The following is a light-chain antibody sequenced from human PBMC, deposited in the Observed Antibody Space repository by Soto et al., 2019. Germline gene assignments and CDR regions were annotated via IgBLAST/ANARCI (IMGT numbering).Light chain of an antibody. CDR3: QHYEELPYN. V-gene: IGKV1-33*01. Sequence: DIKMTQSASSLSASVGDRVTITCQASQVIRNYLNWYRQKPGKAPELLIYDISTLEIGVPSRFGGSGSGTDFTFTITGLQPEDMVTYFWQHYEELPYNFGQGTKLEI. CDR2: DIS. J-gene: IGKJ2*01. CDR1: QVIRNY.